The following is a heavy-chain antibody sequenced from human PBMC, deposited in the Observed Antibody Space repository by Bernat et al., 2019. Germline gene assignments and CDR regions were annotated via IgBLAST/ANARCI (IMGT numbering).Heavy chain of an antibody. Sequence: EVQVVESGGGSVKPGGSLRLSCAASGFTFSSYSMNWVRQAPGKGLEWVSSISTSSSYIYYADSVKGRFTISRDNAKNSLYLQMNSLRAEDTAVYYCARGPPGSYYDGDYFDYWGQGTLVTVSS. J-gene: IGHJ4*02. CDR1: GFTFSSYS. D-gene: IGHD1-26*01. V-gene: IGHV3-21*01. CDR3: ARGPPGSYYDGDYFDY. CDR2: ISTSSSYI.